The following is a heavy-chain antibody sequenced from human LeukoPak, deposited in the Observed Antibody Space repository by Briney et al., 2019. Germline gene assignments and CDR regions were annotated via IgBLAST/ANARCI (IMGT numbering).Heavy chain of an antibody. D-gene: IGHD2-2*01. Sequence: ASVKVSCKASGYTFTGYYMHWVRQASGQGLEWMGWINPNSGGTNYAQKFQGRVTMTRDTSTSTAYMELSRLRSDDTAVYYCARDPFPIVVVPAAIAPPRFDPWGQGTLVTVSS. V-gene: IGHV1-2*02. CDR3: ARDPFPIVVVPAAIAPPRFDP. CDR1: GYTFTGYY. CDR2: INPNSGGT. J-gene: IGHJ5*02.